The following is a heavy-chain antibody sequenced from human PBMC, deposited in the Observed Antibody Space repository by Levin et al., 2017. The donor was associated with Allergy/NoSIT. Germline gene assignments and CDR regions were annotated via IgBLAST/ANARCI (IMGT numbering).Heavy chain of an antibody. J-gene: IGHJ3*02. Sequence: SETLSLTCTVSGGSLYTSAYYWSWVRQHPGTGLEWIGYMYYNGSPYYNPSLKSRVTISVDTSKNQFSLRLTSVTAADTAVYYCAIAVGFIIETPSMSEAFDIWGQGTKVTVSS. V-gene: IGHV4-31*03. CDR2: MYYNGSP. D-gene: IGHD3-10*01. CDR1: GGSLYTSAYY. CDR3: AIAVGFIIETPSMSEAFDI.